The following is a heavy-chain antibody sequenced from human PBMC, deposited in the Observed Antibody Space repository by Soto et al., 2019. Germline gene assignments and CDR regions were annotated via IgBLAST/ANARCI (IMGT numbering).Heavy chain of an antibody. CDR3: ASLGGSTSGFYSYYYYMDV. CDR2: IYYSGST. V-gene: IGHV4-39*01. Sequence: SETLSLTCTVSGGSISSSSYYWGWVRQPPGKGLEWIGSIYYSGSTYYNPSLKSRVTISVDTSKNQFSLKVGSVTAADTAVYYCASLGGSTSGFYSYYYYMDVWGKGTRVTFS. J-gene: IGHJ6*03. CDR1: GGSISSSSYY. D-gene: IGHD2-2*01.